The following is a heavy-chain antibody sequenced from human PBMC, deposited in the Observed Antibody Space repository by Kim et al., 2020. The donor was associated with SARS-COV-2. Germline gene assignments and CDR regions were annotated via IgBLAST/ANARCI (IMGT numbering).Heavy chain of an antibody. CDR3: AKDREQLWINYYYGMDV. J-gene: IGHJ6*02. Sequence: VKGRFIISRDNSKNTLDLQMNSLRPEDTAVYYCAKDREQLWINYYYGMDVWGPGTTVTVAS. D-gene: IGHD5-18*01. V-gene: IGHV3-30*02.